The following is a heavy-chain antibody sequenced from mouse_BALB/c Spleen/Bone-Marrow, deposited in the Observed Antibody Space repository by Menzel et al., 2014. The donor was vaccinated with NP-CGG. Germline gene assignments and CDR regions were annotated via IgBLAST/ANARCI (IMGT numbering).Heavy chain of an antibody. CDR3: TRYGNSHYYAMDY. D-gene: IGHD1-1*01. V-gene: IGHV1-69*02. Sequence: QVQLKQSGAELVRPGASVELSCRASGYTFTSYWINWVKQRPGQGLEWIGNIYPSDSYTNYNQRFKDKATLTVDKSSSTACMQLSSPTSEDSAVYYCTRYGNSHYYAMDYWGQGASVTVSS. CDR2: IYPSDSYT. CDR1: GYTFTSYW. J-gene: IGHJ4*01.